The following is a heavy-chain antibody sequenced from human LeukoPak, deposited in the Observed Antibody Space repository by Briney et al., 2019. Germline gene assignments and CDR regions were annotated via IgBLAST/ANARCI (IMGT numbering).Heavy chain of an antibody. CDR2: IYYSGTT. Sequence: PSETLSLTCTVSGGSISYYYWSWIRQSPGKGLEWIGYIYYSGTTNYNPSLKSRVTISVDTSKNQFSQQLRSVTAADTAVYYCAREDPQTTVPEGMDVWGQGTTVTVSS. CDR1: GGSISYYY. V-gene: IGHV4-59*01. J-gene: IGHJ6*02. D-gene: IGHD4-17*01. CDR3: AREDPQTTVPEGMDV.